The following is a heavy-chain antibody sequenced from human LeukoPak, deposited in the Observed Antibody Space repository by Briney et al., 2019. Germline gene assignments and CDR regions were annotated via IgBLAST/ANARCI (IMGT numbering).Heavy chain of an antibody. CDR1: GGSISGHY. CDR3: ARQAQDGTNNYFDS. V-gene: IGHV4-4*09. Sequence: SETLSLTCTVSGGSISGHYWSWIRQSPGRGLEWIGNIYTSGSTNYNPSLNSRVTISIDTSKNQFSLKVSSMTAADMAVYYCARQAQDGTNNYFDSLGPGNPGHRLL. CDR2: IYTSGST. J-gene: IGHJ5*01. D-gene: IGHD1-7*01.